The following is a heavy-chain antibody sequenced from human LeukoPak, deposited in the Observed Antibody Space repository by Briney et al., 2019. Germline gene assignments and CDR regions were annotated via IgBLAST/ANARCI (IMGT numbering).Heavy chain of an antibody. J-gene: IGHJ4*02. D-gene: IGHD6-19*01. CDR1: GFTFSDYY. Sequence: PGGSLRLSCATSGFTFSDYYMTWIRQAPGKGLEWVSYISSSGTTIYYADSLKGRFTISRGNAKNSLYLQMNSLRAEDTAVYYCARDQGSGWHRSEYDYWGQGTLVTVSS. CDR2: ISSSGTTI. CDR3: ARDQGSGWHRSEYDY. V-gene: IGHV3-11*04.